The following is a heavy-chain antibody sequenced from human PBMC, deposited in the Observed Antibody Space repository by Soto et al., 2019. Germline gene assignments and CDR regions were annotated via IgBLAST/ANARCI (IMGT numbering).Heavy chain of an antibody. D-gene: IGHD3-16*01. CDR3: ARGEWLGERRFDP. CDR2: IYYSGST. J-gene: IGHJ5*02. CDR1: GGSISSGGYY. Sequence: QVQLQESGPGLVKPSQTLSLTCTVSGGSISSGGYYWSWIRQHPGKGLEWIGYIYYSGSTYYNPSRESRDTISVQPAKHPFSLNLSSVTAADTAVYYCARGEWLGERRFDPWGQGTLVTVSS. V-gene: IGHV4-31*03.